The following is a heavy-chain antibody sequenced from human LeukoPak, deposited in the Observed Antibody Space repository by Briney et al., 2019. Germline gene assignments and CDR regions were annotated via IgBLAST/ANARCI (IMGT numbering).Heavy chain of an antibody. CDR2: ISSSSSYI. D-gene: IGHD2-8*01. J-gene: IGHJ4*02. V-gene: IGHV3-21*01. CDR1: GFTFSSYS. Sequence: GGSLRLSCAASGFTFSSYSMNWVRQARGKGLEWVSSISSSSSYIYYADSVKGRFTISRDNAKNSLYLQMNSLRAEDTAVYYCAKSIMTPDSYWGQGTLVTVSS. CDR3: AKSIMTPDSY.